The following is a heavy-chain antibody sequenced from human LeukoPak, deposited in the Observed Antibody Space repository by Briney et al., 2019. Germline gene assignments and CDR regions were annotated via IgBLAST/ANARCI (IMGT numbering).Heavy chain of an antibody. D-gene: IGHD1-1*01. V-gene: IGHV3-30-3*01. J-gene: IGHJ4*02. Sequence: GGSLRLSCAASGFTFSSYAMHWDRQAPGKGLEWVAVISYDGSNKYYADSVKGRFTISRDNSKNTLYLQMNSLRAEDTAVYYCARDPGVQLERRGYFDYWGQGTLVAVSS. CDR1: GFTFSSYA. CDR2: ISYDGSNK. CDR3: ARDPGVQLERRGYFDY.